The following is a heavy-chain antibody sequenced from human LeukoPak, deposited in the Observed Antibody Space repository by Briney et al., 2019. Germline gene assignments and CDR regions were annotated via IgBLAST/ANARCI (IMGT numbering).Heavy chain of an antibody. CDR1: GFTFRNDW. Sequence: GGSLRLSCATSGFTFRNDWVTWVRQAPGKGLEWVSSISSSSSYIYYADSVKGRFTISRDNAKNSLYLQMNSLRAEDTAVYYCARGDRRYSSTFDYWGQGTLVTVSS. CDR3: ARGDRRYSSTFDY. CDR2: ISSSSSYI. J-gene: IGHJ4*02. V-gene: IGHV3-21*01. D-gene: IGHD6-19*01.